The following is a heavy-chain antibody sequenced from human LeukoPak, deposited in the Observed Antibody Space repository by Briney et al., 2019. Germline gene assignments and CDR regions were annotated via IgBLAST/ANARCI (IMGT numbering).Heavy chain of an antibody. J-gene: IGHJ3*02. CDR2: IGHDRSNE. V-gene: IGHV3-30*02. CDR1: GFTFNTYG. Sequence: GGSLRLSCAASGFTFNTYGMHWVRQAPGKGLEWVAFIGHDRSNEYYADSVKGRFTISRDNSKNTLYVQMNSLRTEDTSLYYCAKDLDYGGKSGRTCDIWGQGTMVTVSS. D-gene: IGHD4-23*01. CDR3: AKDLDYGGKSGRTCDI.